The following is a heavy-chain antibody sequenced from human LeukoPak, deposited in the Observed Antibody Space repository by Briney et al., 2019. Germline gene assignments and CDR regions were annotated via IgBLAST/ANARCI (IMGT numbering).Heavy chain of an antibody. V-gene: IGHV1-8*01. CDR2: MNPNSGNA. J-gene: IGHJ4*02. CDR3: ARGPPPHCSGGSCYSWGFVGY. D-gene: IGHD2-15*01. CDR1: GYTFSGYD. Sequence: ASVKVSCNASGYTFSGYDINWVRHAPGQGLELKGWMNPNSGNAGSARKFQGRVTMTRNSSIITAYMELSSLRSEDTAVYYCARGPPPHCSGGSCYSWGFVGYWGQGTLVAVSS.